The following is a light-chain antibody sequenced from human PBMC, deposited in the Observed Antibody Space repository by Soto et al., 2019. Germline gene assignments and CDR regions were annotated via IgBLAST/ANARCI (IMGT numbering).Light chain of an antibody. J-gene: IGKJ1*01. Sequence: DIQMTQSPSSLSASVGDRVTITCRASQSISSYLNWYQQKPGKAPKLLIYAASSLQSGVPSRFSGSGSGTDFTLTISSLQPEDFATYYCQQSYSTLPERWTFGQGTKVEIK. CDR3: QQSYSTLPERWT. V-gene: IGKV1-39*01. CDR2: AAS. CDR1: QSISSY.